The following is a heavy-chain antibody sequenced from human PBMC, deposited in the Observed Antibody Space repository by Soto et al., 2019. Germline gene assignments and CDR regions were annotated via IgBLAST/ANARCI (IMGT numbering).Heavy chain of an antibody. J-gene: IGHJ5*02. CDR1: GGSISSCGYY. V-gene: IGHV4-39*01. D-gene: IGHD2-15*01. CDR2: IYYSGST. CDR3: ASPYCSGGSCYLDP. Sequence: SETLSLTCAVSGGSISSCGYYWSWIRQHPGKGLEWIGSIYYSGSTYYNPSLKSRVTISVDTSKNQFSLKLSSVTAADTAVYYCASPYCSGGSCYLDPWGQGTLVTVSS.